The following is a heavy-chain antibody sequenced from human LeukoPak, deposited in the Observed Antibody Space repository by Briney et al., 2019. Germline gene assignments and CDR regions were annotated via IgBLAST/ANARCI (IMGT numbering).Heavy chain of an antibody. CDR1: GGSISSYY. Sequence: NASETLSLTCTVSGGSISSYYWSWIRQPPGKGLEWIGYIYYSGSTNYNPSLKSRVTISVDTSKNQFSLKLSSVTAADTAVYYCARSSGGVRRAFDIWGQGTMVTVSS. J-gene: IGHJ3*02. CDR2: IYYSGST. V-gene: IGHV4-59*01. CDR3: ARSSGGVRRAFDI. D-gene: IGHD3-16*01.